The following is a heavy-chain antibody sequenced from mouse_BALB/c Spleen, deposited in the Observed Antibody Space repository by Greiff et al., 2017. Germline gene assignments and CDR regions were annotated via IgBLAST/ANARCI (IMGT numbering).Heavy chain of an antibody. V-gene: IGHV2-6-4*01. CDR1: GFSLSRYS. J-gene: IGHJ4*01. CDR3: ARNGLLQSYAMDY. Sequence: VHLVESGPGLVAPSQSLSITCTVSGFSLSRYSVHWVRQPPGKGLEWLGMIWGGGSTDYNSALKSRLSISKDNSNSHVFLKMNSLQTDDTSMYYCARNGLLQSYAMDYWGQGTSVTVSS. D-gene: IGHD2-12*01. CDR2: IWGGGST.